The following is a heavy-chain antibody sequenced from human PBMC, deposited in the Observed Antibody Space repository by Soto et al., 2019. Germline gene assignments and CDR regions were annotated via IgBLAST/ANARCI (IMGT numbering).Heavy chain of an antibody. J-gene: IGHJ6*02. CDR1: GYSFTSYW. CDR3: ARLRWFMGDTASLGPYYYGMDV. CDR2: IYPGDSDT. Sequence: GESLKISCKGSGYSFTSYWIGWVRQMPGKGLEWMGIIYPGDSDTRYSPSFQGQVTISADKSISTAYLQWSSLKASDTAMYYCARLRWFMGDTASLGPYYYGMDVWGQGTTVTVSS. V-gene: IGHV5-51*01. D-gene: IGHD5-18*01.